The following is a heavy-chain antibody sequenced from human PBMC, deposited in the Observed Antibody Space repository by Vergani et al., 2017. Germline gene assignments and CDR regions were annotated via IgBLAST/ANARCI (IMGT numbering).Heavy chain of an antibody. CDR3: VKDIAASGNYWYFDL. Sequence: QLVESGGGLVQPGRSLRLSCAASGFTFDDYAMHWVRQAPGKGLEWVSGINWNSDSIAYADSVKGRFTISRDNAKNSLYLQMNSLRAEDTALYYCVKDIAASGNYWYFDLWGGGSMVAVCS. D-gene: IGHD6-13*01. V-gene: IGHV3-9*01. CDR2: INWNSDSI. J-gene: IGHJ2*01. CDR1: GFTFDDYA.